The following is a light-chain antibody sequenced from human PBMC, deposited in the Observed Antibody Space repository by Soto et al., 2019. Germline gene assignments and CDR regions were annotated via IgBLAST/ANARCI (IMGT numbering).Light chain of an antibody. V-gene: IGKV3-11*01. CDR2: DAS. CDR1: QSVSSY. J-gene: IGKJ1*01. CDR3: QQRSNWPPFWT. Sequence: EIVLTQSPATLSLSPRERATLSSRASQSVSSYLAWYKQKPGQAPRLLIYDASNRATGIPARFSGSGSGTDFTLTISSLEPEDFAVYYCQQRSNWPPFWTFGQGTKVDIK.